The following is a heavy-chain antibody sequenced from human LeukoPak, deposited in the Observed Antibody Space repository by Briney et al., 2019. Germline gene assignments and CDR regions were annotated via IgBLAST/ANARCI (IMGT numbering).Heavy chain of an antibody. CDR1: GGTFSSYA. J-gene: IGHJ4*02. V-gene: IGHV1-2*02. CDR2: INPNSGGT. Sequence: GASVKVSCKASGGTFSSYAINWVRQAPGQGLEWMGWINPNSGGTNYAQKFQGRVTMTRDTSISTAYMELSRLRSDDTAVYYCARAGAPGSYYGSGSYSVVFDYWGQGTLVTVSS. CDR3: ARAGAPGSYYGSGSYSVVFDY. D-gene: IGHD3-10*01.